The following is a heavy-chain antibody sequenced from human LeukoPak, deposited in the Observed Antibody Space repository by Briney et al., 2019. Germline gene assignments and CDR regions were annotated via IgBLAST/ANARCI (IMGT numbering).Heavy chain of an antibody. J-gene: IGHJ4*02. D-gene: IGHD2/OR15-2a*01. V-gene: IGHV3-7*01. CDR3: ATGRILWK. CDR1: GFTFSSFS. CDR2: IKQDGSEK. Sequence: GGSLRLSCAASGFTFSSFSMNWVRQAPGKGLEWVAGIKQDGSEKYSVDSLKGRFTISRDNAKNSLYLQMNNLRAEDTAVYHCATGRILWKWGQGTLVTVSS.